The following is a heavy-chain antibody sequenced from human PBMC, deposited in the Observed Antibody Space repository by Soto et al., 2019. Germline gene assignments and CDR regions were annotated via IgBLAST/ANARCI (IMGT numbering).Heavy chain of an antibody. V-gene: IGHV3-33*01. J-gene: IGHJ4*02. CDR2: VWHDGSNN. CDR3: ARELNNSGKTFDY. D-gene: IGHD1-1*01. CDR1: GFIFSNYG. Sequence: PGGSLRLSCAASGFIFSNYGMHWVRQAPGKGLEWVAAVWHDGSNNFHADAVKGRFTIYRDNSKNTLYLQMNSLTAEDTAVYYCARELNNSGKTFDYWGQGTLVTVSS.